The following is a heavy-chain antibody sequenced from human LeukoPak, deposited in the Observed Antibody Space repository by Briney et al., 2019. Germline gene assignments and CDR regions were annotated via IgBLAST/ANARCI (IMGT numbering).Heavy chain of an antibody. CDR3: ARKTSGASTSFDY. V-gene: IGHV1-24*01. D-gene: IGHD2-2*01. Sequence: ASVKVSCKVSGYTLTELSMHWVRQAPGKGLEWMGGFDPEDGETIYAQKFQGRVTMTTDTSTSTAYMELRSLRSDDTAVYYCARKTSGASTSFDYWDQGTLVTVSS. CDR1: GYTLTELS. CDR2: FDPEDGET. J-gene: IGHJ4*02.